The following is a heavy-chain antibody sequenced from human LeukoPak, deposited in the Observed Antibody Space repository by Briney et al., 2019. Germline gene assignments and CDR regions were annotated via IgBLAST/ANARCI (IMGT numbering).Heavy chain of an antibody. CDR3: MVLANGGVDF. Sequence: PGGSLRLSCAASGFTFSSYSMNWVRQAPGKGLEWVSYISSSSSTIYYADSVKGRFTISRDNSKNTVSLQMNSLRVEDTALYYCMVLANGGVDFWGQGTMVTVSS. J-gene: IGHJ3*01. CDR2: ISSSSSTI. D-gene: IGHD3/OR15-3a*01. CDR1: GFTFSSYS. V-gene: IGHV3-48*01.